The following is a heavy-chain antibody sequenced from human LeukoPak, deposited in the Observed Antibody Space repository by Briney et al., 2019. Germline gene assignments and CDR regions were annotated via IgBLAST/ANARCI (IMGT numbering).Heavy chain of an antibody. V-gene: IGHV1-3*01. CDR3: ARGVSTQVDY. D-gene: IGHD5/OR15-5a*01. CDR2: INVANGKT. J-gene: IGHJ4*02. CDR1: GYTFSNYA. Sequence: ASVTVSCTASGYTFSNYAMHWVRQAPGQRLEWMGWINVANGKTKYSQKFQGRVIITRDTSASTAYVELSSLRSEDTAVYYCARGVSTQVDYWGQGTLVTVSS.